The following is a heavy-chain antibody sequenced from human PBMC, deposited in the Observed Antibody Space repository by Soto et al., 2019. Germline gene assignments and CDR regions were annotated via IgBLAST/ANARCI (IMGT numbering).Heavy chain of an antibody. CDR3: ASGPQKDPYWFDP. J-gene: IGHJ5*02. CDR1: GFTFSSYS. V-gene: IGHV3-21*01. Sequence: GGSLRLSCAASGFTFSSYSMNWVRQAPGKGLEWVSSISSSSSYIYYADSVKGRFTISRDNAKNSLYLQMNSLRAEDTAVYYCASGPQKDPYWFDPWGQGTLVTVSS. CDR2: ISSSSSYI.